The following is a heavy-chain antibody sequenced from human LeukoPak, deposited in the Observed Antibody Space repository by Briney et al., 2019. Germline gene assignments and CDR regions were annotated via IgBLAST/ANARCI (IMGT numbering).Heavy chain of an antibody. V-gene: IGHV4-39*01. Sequence: SETLSLTCTVSGGSISSSYYWGWIRQPPGKGLEWIGSIYYTGSTYYNPSLKSRVTISVDTSKNQSSLKLTSVTAADTAVYYCARVPAAEIWGQGTTVTVSS. J-gene: IGHJ3*02. CDR3: ARVPAAEI. D-gene: IGHD2-2*01. CDR2: IYYTGST. CDR1: GGSISSSYY.